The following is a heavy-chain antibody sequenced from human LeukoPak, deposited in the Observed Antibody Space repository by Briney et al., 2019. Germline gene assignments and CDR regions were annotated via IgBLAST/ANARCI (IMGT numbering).Heavy chain of an antibody. Sequence: SGPTLVNPTQTLTLTCTFSGFSLSTSGVGVGWIRQPPGKALEWLALIYWDDDKRNSPSLKSRLTITKDTSKNQVVLTMTNMDPVDTATYYCAHSKWALYYGSGSYPTNWFDPWAREPWSPSPQ. CDR3: AHSKWALYYGSGSYPTNWFDP. J-gene: IGHJ5*02. CDR1: GFSLSTSGVG. D-gene: IGHD3-10*01. CDR2: IYWDDDK. V-gene: IGHV2-5*02.